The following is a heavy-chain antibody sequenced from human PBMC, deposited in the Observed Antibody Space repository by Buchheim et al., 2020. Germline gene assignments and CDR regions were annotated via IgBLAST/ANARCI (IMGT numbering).Heavy chain of an antibody. CDR3: AKSGAMGIQLWSYYFDY. CDR2: ISGSGGST. D-gene: IGHD5-18*01. CDR1: GFTFSSYA. V-gene: IGHV3-23*01. Sequence: EVQLLESGGGLVQPGGSLRLPCAASGFTFSSYAMSWVRQAPGKGLEWVSAISGSGGSTYYADSVKGRFTISRDNSKNTLYLQMNSLRAEDTAVYYCAKSGAMGIQLWSYYFDYWGQGTL. J-gene: IGHJ4*02.